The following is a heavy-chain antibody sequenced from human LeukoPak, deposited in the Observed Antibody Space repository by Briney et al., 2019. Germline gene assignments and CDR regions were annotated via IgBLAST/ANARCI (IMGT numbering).Heavy chain of an antibody. V-gene: IGHV3-30*18. CDR3: AKDLTVVPAAVRYDAFDI. D-gene: IGHD2-2*01. Sequence: GRSLRLSCAASGFTFSSYGMHWVRQAPSKGLEWVAVISYDGSNKYYADSVKGRFTISRDNSKNTLYLQMNSLRAEDTAAYYCAKDLTVVPAAVRYDAFDIWGQGTMVTVSS. J-gene: IGHJ3*02. CDR2: ISYDGSNK. CDR1: GFTFSSYG.